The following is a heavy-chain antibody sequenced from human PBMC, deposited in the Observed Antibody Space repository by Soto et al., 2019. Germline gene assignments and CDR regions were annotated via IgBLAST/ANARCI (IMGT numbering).Heavy chain of an antibody. J-gene: IGHJ6*02. CDR2: IIPIFGTA. Sequence: SVKVSCKASGGTFSSYAISWVRQAPGQGLEWMGGIIPIFGTANYAQKFQGRVTITADESTSTAYMELSSLRSEDTAVYYCASPDFWIVYPARDYYDGMDVSGQAITV. D-gene: IGHD3-3*01. CDR3: ASPDFWIVYPARDYYDGMDV. CDR1: GGTFSSYA. V-gene: IGHV1-69*13.